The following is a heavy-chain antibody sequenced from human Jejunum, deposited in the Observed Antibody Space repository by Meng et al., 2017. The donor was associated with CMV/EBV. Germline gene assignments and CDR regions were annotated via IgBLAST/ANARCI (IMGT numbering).Heavy chain of an antibody. CDR2: ISASGGNT. D-gene: IGHD3-16*01. CDR3: ARDGPWAWGGSDY. V-gene: IGHV1-18*01. Sequence: QVQLVQSGAEVRKPGASVKVSCKTSGYTFTRHGITWVRQAPGQGLEWMGVISASGGNTGYGQKFQGRVIMTRDTSTGTVYMDLSGLRSEDTAIYYCARDGPWAWGGSDYWGQGTLVTVSS. J-gene: IGHJ4*02. CDR1: GYTFTRHG.